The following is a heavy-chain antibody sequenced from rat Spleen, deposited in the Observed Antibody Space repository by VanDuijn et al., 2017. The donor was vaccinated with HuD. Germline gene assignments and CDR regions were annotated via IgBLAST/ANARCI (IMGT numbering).Heavy chain of an antibody. J-gene: IGHJ2*01. D-gene: IGHD1-2*01. Sequence: EVLLVESGGGLVQPGRSMKLSCAASGFTFSNYYMAWVRQAPRKGLEWVASISSGGSSTYYRDSVKGRFTISRDNAKSTLYLQMDSLRSEDTATYYCARGDYSSSPFDYWGQGVMVTVSS. CDR2: ISSGGSST. CDR3: ARGDYSSSPFDY. CDR1: GFTFSNYY. V-gene: IGHV5-25*01.